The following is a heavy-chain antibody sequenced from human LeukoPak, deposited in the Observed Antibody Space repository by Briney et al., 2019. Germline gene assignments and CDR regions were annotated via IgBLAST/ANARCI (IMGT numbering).Heavy chain of an antibody. V-gene: IGHV3-7*04. Sequence: GSLRLSCAASGFTFSSYWMSWVRQAPEEGLEWVANIKQDGTEKYYMDSVKGRFSISRDNAKNSLYLQMNALRAEDTAVYYCARDVRPDYWGQGTLVTVST. J-gene: IGHJ4*02. CDR2: IKQDGTEK. CDR3: ARDVRPDY. CDR1: GFTFSSYW. D-gene: IGHD6-6*01.